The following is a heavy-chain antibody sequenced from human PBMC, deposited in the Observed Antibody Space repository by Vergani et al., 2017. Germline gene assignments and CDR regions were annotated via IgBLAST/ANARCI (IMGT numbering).Heavy chain of an antibody. Sequence: QLQLQEPGPGLVKPSETLSLTCTVSGGSISSSSYYWGWIRQPPGKGLEWIGSIYYSGSTYYNPSLKSRVTISVDTSKNQFSLKLSSVTAADTAVYYCARQGRGSSWYFWFDPWGQGTLVTVSS. J-gene: IGHJ5*02. CDR1: GGSISSSSYY. CDR3: ARQGRGSSWYFWFDP. D-gene: IGHD6-13*01. CDR2: IYYSGST. V-gene: IGHV4-39*01.